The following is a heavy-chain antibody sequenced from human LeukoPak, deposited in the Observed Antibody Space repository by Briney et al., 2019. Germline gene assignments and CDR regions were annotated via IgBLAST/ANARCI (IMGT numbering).Heavy chain of an antibody. D-gene: IGHD3-22*01. Sequence: AGGSLRLSCAASGFTFSSYDMHWVRQATGKGLEWVSAIGTAGDTYYPGSVKGRFTISRENAKNSLYLQMNSLRAGDTAVYYCARVGLYYYDSSGYYYDYWGQGTLVTVSS. CDR2: IGTAGDT. J-gene: IGHJ4*02. V-gene: IGHV3-13*01. CDR1: GFTFSSYD. CDR3: ARVGLYYYDSSGYYYDY.